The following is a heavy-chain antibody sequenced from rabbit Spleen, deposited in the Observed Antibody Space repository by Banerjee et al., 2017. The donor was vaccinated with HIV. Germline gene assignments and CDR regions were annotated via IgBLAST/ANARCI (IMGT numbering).Heavy chain of an antibody. CDR1: GVSFSGDSY. CDR2: IYTGSGSA. Sequence: QSLEESGGDLVKPGASLTLTCIASGVSFSGDSYMCWVRQAPGKGLEWIGCIYTGSGSAYYASWVNGRFTISKASSTTVTLQMTSLTAADTATYFCARDAGTSFSTYGMDLWGQGTLVTVS. CDR3: ARDAGTSFSTYGMDL. J-gene: IGHJ6*01. D-gene: IGHD8-1*01. V-gene: IGHV1S40*01.